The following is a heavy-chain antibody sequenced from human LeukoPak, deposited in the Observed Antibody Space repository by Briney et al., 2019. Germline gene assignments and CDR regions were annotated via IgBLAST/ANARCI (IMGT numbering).Heavy chain of an antibody. CDR3: ASSPEIRDFWSGYYRENPHTGSEFDY. CDR1: GGTFSSYA. CDR2: IIPIFGTA. J-gene: IGHJ4*02. D-gene: IGHD3-3*01. Sequence: GASVKVSCKASGGTFSSYAISWVRQAPGQGLEWMGGIIPIFGTANYAQKFQGRVTITTDESTSTAYMELSSLRSEDTAVYYCASSPEIRDFWSGYYRENPHTGSEFDYWGQGTLVTVSS. V-gene: IGHV1-69*05.